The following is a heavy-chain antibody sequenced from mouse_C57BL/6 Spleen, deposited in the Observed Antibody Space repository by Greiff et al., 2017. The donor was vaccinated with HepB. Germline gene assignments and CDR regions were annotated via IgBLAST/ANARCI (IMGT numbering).Heavy chain of an antibody. CDR1: GYTFTSYW. J-gene: IGHJ4*01. Sequence: EVQLVESGTVLARPGASVKMSCKTSGYTFTSYWMHWVKQRPGQGLEWIGAIYPGNSDTSSNQKFKGKAKLTEVTSASTAYMELSSLTNEDSAVYYCTRSTSRAMDYWGQGTSVTVSS. CDR2: IYPGNSDT. V-gene: IGHV1-5*01. CDR3: TRSTSRAMDY. D-gene: IGHD6-1*01.